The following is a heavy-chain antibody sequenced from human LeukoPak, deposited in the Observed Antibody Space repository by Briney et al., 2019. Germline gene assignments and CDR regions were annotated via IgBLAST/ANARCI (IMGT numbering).Heavy chain of an antibody. CDR3: ASTLCSGDKCYFDYYDYMDV. J-gene: IGHJ6*03. V-gene: IGHV3-48*04. CDR1: GFIFSSFS. D-gene: IGHD2-15*01. CDR2: ISSSRRTI. Sequence: GESLTLSCAASGFIFSSFSMNWVRQAPGKGLEWISYISSSRRTIYYADSEKGRFIIFRENANKSLYQQMYSLRADAAVVYYFASTLCSGDKCYFDYYDYMDVWGKGTTVT.